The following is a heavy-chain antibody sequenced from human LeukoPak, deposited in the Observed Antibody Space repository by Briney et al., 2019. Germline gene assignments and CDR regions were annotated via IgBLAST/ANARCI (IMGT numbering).Heavy chain of an antibody. CDR1: GGSFNNYY. Sequence: SETLSLTCTVSGGSFNNYYWTWIRQPPGKGPEWIGYIYDSGSTNYNPSLKSRVTISLDTSKNQFSLKLNSVTAADTAVYYCASDYYGSGSLDSWGRGTLVTVSS. V-gene: IGHV4-59*08. CDR3: ASDYYGSGSLDS. D-gene: IGHD3-10*01. CDR2: IYDSGST. J-gene: IGHJ4*02.